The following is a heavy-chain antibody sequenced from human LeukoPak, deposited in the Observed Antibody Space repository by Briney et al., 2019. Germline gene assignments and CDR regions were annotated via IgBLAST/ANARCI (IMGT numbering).Heavy chain of an antibody. CDR2: ISGGAGGA. V-gene: IGHV3-23*01. D-gene: IGHD3-10*01. CDR3: AKDGGYGSGSYYPDY. J-gene: IGHJ4*02. CDR1: GFTFSGYA. Sequence: GGSLRLSCAASGFTFSGYAMNWVRQAPGKGLEWVSSISGGAGGAAYADSVKGRFTMSRDNSKNTLYLQMNSLRAEDTAVYYCAKDGGYGSGSYYPDYWGQGTLVTVSS.